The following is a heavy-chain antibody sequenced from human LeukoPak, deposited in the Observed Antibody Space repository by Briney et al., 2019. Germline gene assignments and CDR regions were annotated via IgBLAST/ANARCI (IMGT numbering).Heavy chain of an antibody. Sequence: GGSLRLPCAASGFTFSSYAMHWVRQAPGKGLEWVAVISYDGSNKYYADSVKGRFTTSRDNAKNSLYLQMNSLRAEDTAFYYCAINGGGDSGYGNFDYWGQGTLVTVSS. CDR1: GFTFSSYA. CDR2: ISYDGSNK. V-gene: IGHV3-30*04. J-gene: IGHJ4*02. CDR3: AINGGGDSGYGNFDY. D-gene: IGHD5-12*01.